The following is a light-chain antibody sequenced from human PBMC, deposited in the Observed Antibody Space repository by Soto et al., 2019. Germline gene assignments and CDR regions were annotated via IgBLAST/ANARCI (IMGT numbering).Light chain of an antibody. J-gene: IGKJ1*01. Sequence: DIQMTQSPSSLSASVGDRVTITCRASQSISSYLNWYQQKPGKAPKLLIYAASSLQSGVPSRFSGSGSGTDFTLTISSLQPEDFATYYCQQYINRWTFGQGTKVEIK. CDR2: AAS. CDR3: QQYINRWT. V-gene: IGKV1-39*01. CDR1: QSISSY.